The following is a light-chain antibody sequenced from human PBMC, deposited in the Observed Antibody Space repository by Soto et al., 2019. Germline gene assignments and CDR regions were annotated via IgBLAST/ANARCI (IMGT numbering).Light chain of an antibody. CDR3: QQRSDWPRLT. CDR2: DTS. Sequence: EIVLTQSPATLSLSPGETATLSCRTSQSVTSYLAWFQQRPGQAPRLLIYDTSNRAPGIPARFGGSGYGTDFTLTISSLESEDSAVYYCQQRSDWPRLTFGGGTKVEIK. J-gene: IGKJ4*01. V-gene: IGKV3-11*01. CDR1: QSVTSY.